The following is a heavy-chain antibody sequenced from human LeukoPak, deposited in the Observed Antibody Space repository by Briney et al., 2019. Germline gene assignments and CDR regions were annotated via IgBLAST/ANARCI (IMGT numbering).Heavy chain of an antibody. CDR3: PRAGATAAWYFDL. D-gene: IGHD5-12*01. J-gene: IGHJ2*01. V-gene: IGHV6-1*01. CDR2: TYYRSKWYN. CDR1: GDSVSSNSAA. Sequence: SQTLSLTCAISGDSVSSNSAAWNWIRQSPSRGLEWLGRTYYRSKWYNDYATSVKSRITINPDKSKNQFSLKLNSVAPDDTAVYYCPRAGATAAWYFDLWGRGTLVTVSS.